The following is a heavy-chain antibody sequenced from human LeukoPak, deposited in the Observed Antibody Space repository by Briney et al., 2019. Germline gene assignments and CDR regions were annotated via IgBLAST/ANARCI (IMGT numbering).Heavy chain of an antibody. CDR1: GGSFSGYY. Sequence: SETLSLTCAVYGGSFSGYYWSWIRQPAGKGLEWIGRIHTSGSTNYNPSLKSRVTMSVDTSKNQFSLKLSSVTAADTAVYYCARDGYYYDSSGYYRFDYWGQGTLVTVSS. V-gene: IGHV4-4*07. CDR3: ARDGYYYDSSGYYRFDY. D-gene: IGHD3-22*01. CDR2: IHTSGST. J-gene: IGHJ4*02.